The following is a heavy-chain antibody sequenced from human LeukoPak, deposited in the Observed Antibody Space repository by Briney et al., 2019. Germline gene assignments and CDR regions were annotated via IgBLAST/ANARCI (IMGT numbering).Heavy chain of an antibody. D-gene: IGHD3-10*01. CDR2: IKQDGSEK. CDR3: ARRGWFGELFPANY. J-gene: IGHJ4*02. V-gene: IGHV3-7*01. Sequence: PGGSLRLSRAASGFTFSSYWMSWVRQAPGKGLEWVANIKQDGSEKYYVDSVKGRFTISRDNAKNSLYLQMNSLRAEDTAVYYCARRGWFGELFPANYWGQGTLVTVSS. CDR1: GFTFSSYW.